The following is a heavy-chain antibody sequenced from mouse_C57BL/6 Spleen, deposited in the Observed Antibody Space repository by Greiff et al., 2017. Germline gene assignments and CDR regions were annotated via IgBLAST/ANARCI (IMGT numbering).Heavy chain of an antibody. CDR1: GFTFSSYA. J-gene: IGHJ3*01. CDR3: ARDDWDGRAY. CDR2: ISDGGSYT. D-gene: IGHD4-1*01. V-gene: IGHV5-4*01. Sequence: EVQLVESGGGLVKPGGSLKLSCAASGFTFSSYAMSWVRQTPEKRLEWVATISDGGSYTYYPDNVKGRFTISRDNAKNNLYLQMSHLKSEDTAMYYCARDDWDGRAYWGQGTLVTVSA.